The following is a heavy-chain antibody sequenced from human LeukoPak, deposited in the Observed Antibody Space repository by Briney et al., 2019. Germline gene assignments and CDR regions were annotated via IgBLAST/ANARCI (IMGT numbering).Heavy chain of an antibody. CDR1: GGSISSSNW. D-gene: IGHD3-22*01. Sequence: SETLSLTCAVSGGSISSSNWWSWVRQPPGKGLEWIGEINHSGSTNYNPSLKSRVTISVDTSKNQFSLKLSSVTAADTAVYYCARGRSEPSYYYDSSGYCLGFDYWGQGTLVTVSS. J-gene: IGHJ4*02. CDR2: INHSGST. V-gene: IGHV4-4*02. CDR3: ARGRSEPSYYYDSSGYCLGFDY.